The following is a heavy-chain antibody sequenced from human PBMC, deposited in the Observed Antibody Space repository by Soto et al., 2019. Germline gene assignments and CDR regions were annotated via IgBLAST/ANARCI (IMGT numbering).Heavy chain of an antibody. Sequence: QVPLVQSGAEVKKPGSSVKVSCKASGGTFSSYAITWVRQAPGQGLEWKGGIIPIFGTANYAQKFQGRVTITADESTSTAYRELGSLRSEDTAVYYCARYGRSYCDRSGYSSSSRYYFDYWGQGGLVTVSS. V-gene: IGHV1-69*01. CDR3: ARYGRSYCDRSGYSSSSRYYFDY. CDR1: GGTFSSYA. D-gene: IGHD3-22*01. CDR2: IIPIFGTA. J-gene: IGHJ4*02.